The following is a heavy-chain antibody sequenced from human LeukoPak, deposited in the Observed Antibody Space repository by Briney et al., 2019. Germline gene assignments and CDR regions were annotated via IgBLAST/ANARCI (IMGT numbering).Heavy chain of an antibody. CDR1: GFRFSSYA. CDR3: ARQEARGYYYEGLDY. D-gene: IGHD3-22*01. J-gene: IGHJ4*02. Sequence: GGSLRLSCVASGFRFSSYAIPWVRQAPGKGLEWVALISDNGRRKEYADSVKGRFTIDRDNSRNTVYLQMNSLSPDDTAIYFCARQEARGYYYEGLDYWGQGNLVTVSS. CDR2: ISDNGRRK. V-gene: IGHV3-30*04.